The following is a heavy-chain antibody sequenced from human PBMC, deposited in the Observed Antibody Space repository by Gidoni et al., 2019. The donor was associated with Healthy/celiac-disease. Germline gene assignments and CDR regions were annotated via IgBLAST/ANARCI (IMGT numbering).Heavy chain of an antibody. J-gene: IGHJ4*02. D-gene: IGHD6-13*01. V-gene: IGHV3-30*18. CDR3: AKDPRNSSSWYGIDY. CDR1: GLPFSSYG. CDR2: ISYDGSNK. Sequence: QVQLVESGGGVVQPGRSLRLACAASGLPFSSYGMPWVRQAPGEGLELVAVISYDGSNKYYADSVKCRFTISRDNSKNTLYLQMNSLRAEDTAVYYCAKDPRNSSSWYGIDYWGQGTLVTVSS.